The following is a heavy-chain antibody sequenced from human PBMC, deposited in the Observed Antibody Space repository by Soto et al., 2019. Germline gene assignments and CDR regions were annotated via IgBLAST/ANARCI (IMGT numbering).Heavy chain of an antibody. CDR2: ISSSSSTI. J-gene: IGHJ5*01. V-gene: IGHV3-48*01. Sequence: PGGSLRLARAGSGFTFSRYSMNWVRQAPGKGLEWVSYISSSSSTIYYADSVKGRFTISRDNAKNSLYLQMNSLRAEDTAVYYCARDDDALLFGEPTNPDIDFWGQGTLVTVSS. CDR3: ARDDDALLFGEPTNPDIDF. CDR1: GFTFSRYS. D-gene: IGHD2-15*01.